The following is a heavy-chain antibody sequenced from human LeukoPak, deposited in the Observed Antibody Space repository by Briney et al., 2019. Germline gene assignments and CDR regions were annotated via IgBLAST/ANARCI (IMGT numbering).Heavy chain of an antibody. CDR2: IYPGDSDT. Sequence: GESLKISCQGSGGSSRYRFTTYWIGWVRQMPGKGLEWMGIIYPGDSDTRYSPSFQGQVTISADNSISTAYLQWNSLKASDTAVYYCARQGPSYHSAYLYWGQGTLITVSS. V-gene: IGHV5-51*01. D-gene: IGHD1-26*01. J-gene: IGHJ4*02. CDR3: ARQGPSYHSAYLY. CDR1: GGSSRYRFTTYW.